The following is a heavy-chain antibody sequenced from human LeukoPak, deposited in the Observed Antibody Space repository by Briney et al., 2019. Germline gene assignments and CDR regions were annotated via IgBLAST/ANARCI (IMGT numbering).Heavy chain of an antibody. D-gene: IGHD1-26*01. J-gene: IGHJ4*02. Sequence: GGSLRLSCAASGFTVSSNYMSWVRQAPGKGLEWVSVIYSGGSTYYADSVKGRFTISRHNSKNTLYLQMNSLRAEDTAVYYCAKAGVGATISFDYWGQGTLVTVSS. CDR1: GFTVSSNY. V-gene: IGHV3-53*04. CDR2: IYSGGST. CDR3: AKAGVGATISFDY.